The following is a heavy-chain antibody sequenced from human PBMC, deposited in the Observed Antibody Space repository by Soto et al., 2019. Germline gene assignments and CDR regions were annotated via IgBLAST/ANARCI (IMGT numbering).Heavy chain of an antibody. D-gene: IGHD2-21*01. V-gene: IGHV1-69*01. CDR3: ATELGDNPASPFDS. CDR2: IIPLFGTA. CDR1: GVTFSSET. J-gene: IGHJ4*02. Sequence: QVQLVQSGAEVKKPGSSVKVSCKASGVTFSSETISWVRQAPGQGLERVGGIIPLFGTANYAQKFQGRVTITADESTSTLYIELSSLRSDDTAAYYCATELGDNPASPFDSWGQGTLVTVSS.